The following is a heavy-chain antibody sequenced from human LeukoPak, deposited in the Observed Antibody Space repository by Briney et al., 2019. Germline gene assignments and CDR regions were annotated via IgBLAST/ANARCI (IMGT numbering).Heavy chain of an antibody. D-gene: IGHD6-19*01. CDR1: GFTFSDYS. V-gene: IGHV3-48*04. J-gene: IGHJ4*02. CDR2: ISFSVNTK. Sequence: GGSLRLSCAASGFTFSDYSMNWVRQAPGKGLEWVSYISFSVNTKYYGDSVKGRFTISRDNAKSSLYLHMDSLRAEDTAVYYCARGDSGWYASPFDSWGQGTLVTVSS. CDR3: ARGDSGWYASPFDS.